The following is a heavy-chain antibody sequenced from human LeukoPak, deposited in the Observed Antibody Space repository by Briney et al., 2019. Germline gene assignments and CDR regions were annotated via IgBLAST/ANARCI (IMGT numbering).Heavy chain of an antibody. CDR2: IYNSGSA. D-gene: IGHD1-26*01. V-gene: IGHV4-30-4*01. J-gene: IGHJ6*03. CDR1: GGSISSGDYY. CDR3: ARVQLPYYMDV. Sequence: PSQTLSLTCTVSGGSISSGDYYWSWIRQPPGKGLEWIGYIYNSGSAYYNPSLKSRVTISVDTSKNQFSLKLSSVTAADTAVYYCARVQLPYYMDVWGKGTTVTVSS.